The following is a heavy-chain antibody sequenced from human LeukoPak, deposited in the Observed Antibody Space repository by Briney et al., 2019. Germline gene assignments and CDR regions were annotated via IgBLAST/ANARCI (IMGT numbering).Heavy chain of an antibody. V-gene: IGHV3-23*01. CDR3: AKDLDSFPDAFDI. Sequence: PGRSLRLSCAASGFTFDDYAMHWVRQAPGKGLEWVSAISGSGGSTYYADSVKGRFTISRDNSKNTLYLQMNSLRAEDTAVYYCAKDLDSFPDAFDIWGQGTMVTVSS. CDR2: ISGSGGST. J-gene: IGHJ3*02. CDR1: GFTFDDYA.